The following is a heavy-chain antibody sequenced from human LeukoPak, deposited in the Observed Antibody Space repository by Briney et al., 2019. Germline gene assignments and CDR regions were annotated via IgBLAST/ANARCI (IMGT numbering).Heavy chain of an antibody. Sequence: PGGSLRLSCAASGFTFSSYAMHWVRQAPGKGLEWVAVISYDGSNKYYADSVKGRFTISRDNSKDTLYLQMNSLRAEDTAVYYCARDRARALDDAFDIWGQGTMVTVSS. CDR2: ISYDGSNK. CDR3: ARDRARALDDAFDI. D-gene: IGHD3-10*01. CDR1: GFTFSSYA. J-gene: IGHJ3*02. V-gene: IGHV3-30*04.